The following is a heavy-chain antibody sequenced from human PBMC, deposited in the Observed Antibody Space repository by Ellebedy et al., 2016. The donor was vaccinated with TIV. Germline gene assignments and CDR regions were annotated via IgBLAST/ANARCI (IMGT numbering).Heavy chain of an antibody. Sequence: SETLSLXXTVSGGSFSSYYWSWIRQSAGKGLEWIGRIFMSGSMTYNPSLKNRVTMSVDASKTQVSLNLSSVTAADTAVYFCARLRQSRDRSHWYFDLWGRGTLVTVSS. J-gene: IGHJ2*01. CDR2: IFMSGSM. V-gene: IGHV4-4*07. D-gene: IGHD1-14*01. CDR1: GGSFSSYY. CDR3: ARLRQSRDRSHWYFDL.